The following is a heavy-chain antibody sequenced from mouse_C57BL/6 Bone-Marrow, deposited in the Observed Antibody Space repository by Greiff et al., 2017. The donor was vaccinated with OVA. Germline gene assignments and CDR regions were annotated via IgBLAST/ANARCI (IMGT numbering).Heavy chain of an antibody. CDR3: ARRGGYHYWYFDV. CDR2: INPYNGGT. V-gene: IGHV1-19*01. Sequence: EVKLVESGPVLVKPGASVKMSCKASGYTFTDYYMNWVKQSHGKSLEWIGVINPYNGGTSYNQKFKGKATLTVDKSSSTAYMELNSLTSEDSAVYYCARRGGYHYWYFDVWGTGTTVTVSS. J-gene: IGHJ1*03. CDR1: GYTFTDYY. D-gene: IGHD2-2*01.